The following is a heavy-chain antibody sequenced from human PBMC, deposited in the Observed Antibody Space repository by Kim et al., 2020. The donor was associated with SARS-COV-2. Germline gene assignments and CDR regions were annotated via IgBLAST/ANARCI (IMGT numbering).Heavy chain of an antibody. V-gene: IGHV3-33*01. Sequence: ADSVKGRFTISRDNSKNTLYLQMNSLRAEDTAVYYCARPPNYDSSGYLDYWGQGTLVTVSS. J-gene: IGHJ4*02. D-gene: IGHD3-22*01. CDR3: ARPPNYDSSGYLDY.